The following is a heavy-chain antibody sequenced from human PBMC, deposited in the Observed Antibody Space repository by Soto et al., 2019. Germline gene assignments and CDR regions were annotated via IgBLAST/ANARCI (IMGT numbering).Heavy chain of an antibody. Sequence: GGSLRLSCAASGFTVSSNYMSWVRQAPGKGLEWVSVIYSGGSTYYADSVKGRFTISRDNSKNTLYLQMNSLRAEDTAIYYCAKPPTWNSVFYYFGLDVWGQGTTVTVSS. CDR1: GFTVSSNY. CDR2: IYSGGST. D-gene: IGHD1-1*01. J-gene: IGHJ6*02. CDR3: AKPPTWNSVFYYFGLDV. V-gene: IGHV3-66*04.